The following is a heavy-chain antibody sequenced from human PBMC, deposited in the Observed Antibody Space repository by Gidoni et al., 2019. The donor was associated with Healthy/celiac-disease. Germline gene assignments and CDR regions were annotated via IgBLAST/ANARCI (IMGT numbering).Heavy chain of an antibody. V-gene: IGHV3-74*01. CDR2: INSDGSST. Sequence: EVQLVDSGGGLVPPGGSLRLPCAASGFTFSSYWMHWGRQAPGKGLVGVSRINSDGSSTSYADSVKGRFTISRDNAKNTLYLQMNSLRAEDTAVYYCARETHHGDHVDYWGQGTLVTVSS. D-gene: IGHD3-10*01. J-gene: IGHJ4*02. CDR3: ARETHHGDHVDY. CDR1: GFTFSSYW.